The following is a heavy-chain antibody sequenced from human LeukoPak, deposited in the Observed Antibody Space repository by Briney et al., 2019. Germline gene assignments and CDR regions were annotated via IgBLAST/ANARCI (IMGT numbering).Heavy chain of an antibody. CDR3: ARDLELELKYYYYGMDV. CDR2: ISYDGSNK. J-gene: IGHJ6*02. Sequence: PGRSLRLSCAASGSTFSSYAMHWVRQAPGKGLEWVAVISYDGSNKYYADSVKGRFTISRDNSKNTLYLQMNSLRAEDTAVYYCARDLELELKYYYYGMDVWGQGTTVTVSS. V-gene: IGHV3-30-3*01. D-gene: IGHD1-7*01. CDR1: GSTFSSYA.